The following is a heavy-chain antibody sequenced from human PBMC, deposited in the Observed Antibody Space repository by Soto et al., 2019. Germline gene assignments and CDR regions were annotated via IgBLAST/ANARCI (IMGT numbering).Heavy chain of an antibody. CDR3: AREFLKNDDVLKSGYNWFDP. CDR2: ISTYNGNT. CDR1: GYTFNTYA. Sequence: QVQLVQSGAEVKKPGASVKVSCKASGYTFNTYAISWVRQAPGQGLEWMGWISTYNGNTKYAQKLQGRVTMTTDTSTSTAYMELRSLRSDDTAVYYCAREFLKNDDVLKSGYNWFDPWGQGTLVTVSS. D-gene: IGHD3-9*01. V-gene: IGHV1-18*01. J-gene: IGHJ5*02.